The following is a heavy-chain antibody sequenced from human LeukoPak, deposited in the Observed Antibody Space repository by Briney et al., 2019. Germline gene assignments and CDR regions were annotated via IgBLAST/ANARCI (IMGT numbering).Heavy chain of an antibody. J-gene: IGHJ3*02. CDR1: GFTFSSYS. CDR2: ISSGSNTI. V-gene: IGHV3-48*01. Sequence: GGSLRLSCAASGFTFSSYSMNWVRQAPGKGLEWVSYISSGSNTIYYADSVKGRFTISRDNAKNSLYLQMNSLRAEDAAVYYCATDPGYGYSGALDIWGQGTMVTVSS. CDR3: ATDPGYGYSGALDI. D-gene: IGHD5-18*01.